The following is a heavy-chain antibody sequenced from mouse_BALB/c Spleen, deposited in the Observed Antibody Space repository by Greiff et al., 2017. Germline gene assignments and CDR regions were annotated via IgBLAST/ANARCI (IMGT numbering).Heavy chain of an antibody. CDR3: AREGSGSSPFAY. CDR2: ISDGGSYT. J-gene: IGHJ3*01. V-gene: IGHV5-4*02. D-gene: IGHD1-1*01. Sequence: EVQLVESGGGLVKPGGSLKLSCAASGFTFSDYYMYWVRQTPEKRLEWVATISDGGSYTYYPDSVKGRFTISRDNAKNNLYLQMSSLKSEDTAMYYCAREGSGSSPFAYWGQGTLVTVSA. CDR1: GFTFSDYY.